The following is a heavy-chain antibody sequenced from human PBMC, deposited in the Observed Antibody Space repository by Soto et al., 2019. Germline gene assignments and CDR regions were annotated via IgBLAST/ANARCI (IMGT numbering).Heavy chain of an antibody. J-gene: IGHJ4*02. CDR3: ARHGVPVAYLAS. Sequence: LTCTVSGDSTSNYYWSWVRQAPGKGLEWIGFVHYSGTTKNNPSLESRVTMSVDTSKNQLSLSLTSATAADTAVYYCARHGVPVAYLASWGQGSLVTVSS. D-gene: IGHD6-19*01. CDR2: VHYSGTT. V-gene: IGHV4-59*08. CDR1: GDSTSNYY.